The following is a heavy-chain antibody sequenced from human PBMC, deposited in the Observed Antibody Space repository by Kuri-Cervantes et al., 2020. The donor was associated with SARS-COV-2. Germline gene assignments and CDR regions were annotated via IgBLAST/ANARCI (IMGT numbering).Heavy chain of an antibody. CDR2: ISYDGNNK. J-gene: IGHJ6*02. V-gene: IGHV3-30-3*01. D-gene: IGHD3-3*01. Sequence: GESLKISCAASGFTFSTYAIHWVRQAPGKGLAWVAVISYDGNNKYYADSVKGRFTISRDDSKNTLYLQMNSLRVEDTAVYYCAREFHDFWSGYYGPYYFYAMDVWGQGTTVTVSS. CDR3: AREFHDFWSGYYGPYYFYAMDV. CDR1: GFTFSTYA.